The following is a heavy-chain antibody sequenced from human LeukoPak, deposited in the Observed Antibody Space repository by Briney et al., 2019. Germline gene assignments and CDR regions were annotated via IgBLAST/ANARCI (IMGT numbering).Heavy chain of an antibody. CDR1: GGTFSSYA. D-gene: IGHD1-1*01. Sequence: ASVKVSCKASGGTFSSYAISWVRQAPGQGLEWMGGIIPIFGTANYAQKFQGRVTITADESTSTAYMELSSLRSEDTAVYYCAKSRSGSANWALQIFDNWGQGALVTVSS. V-gene: IGHV1-69*13. CDR2: IIPIFGTA. CDR3: AKSRSGSANWALQIFDN. J-gene: IGHJ4*02.